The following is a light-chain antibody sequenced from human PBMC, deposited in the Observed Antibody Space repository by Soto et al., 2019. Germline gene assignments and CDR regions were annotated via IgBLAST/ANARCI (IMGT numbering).Light chain of an antibody. Sequence: AIQMTQSPPSLSASVGDRVTITCRASQDIRNDLGWYQQKPGKAPNLLIYAASSLQSGVPSRFSGSGSGTVFLPTISTLHPEDLATYYCLQDNNPPYTFGRGTKREI. CDR1: QDIRND. V-gene: IGKV1-6*01. J-gene: IGKJ2*01. CDR2: AAS. CDR3: LQDNNPPYT.